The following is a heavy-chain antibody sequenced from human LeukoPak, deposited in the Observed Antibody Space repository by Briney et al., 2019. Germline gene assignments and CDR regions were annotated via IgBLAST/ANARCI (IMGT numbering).Heavy chain of an antibody. Sequence: ASVKVSCKASGYTFSHYAVSWLRQAPGLGLEWMGWINTNTGNPTYAQGFTGRFVFSLDTSVSTTYLQISSLKAEDTAVYYCARVETMIDAFDIWGQGTMVTVSS. CDR2: INTNTGNP. CDR3: ARVETMIDAFDI. CDR1: GYTFSHYA. J-gene: IGHJ3*02. D-gene: IGHD3-22*01. V-gene: IGHV7-4-1*02.